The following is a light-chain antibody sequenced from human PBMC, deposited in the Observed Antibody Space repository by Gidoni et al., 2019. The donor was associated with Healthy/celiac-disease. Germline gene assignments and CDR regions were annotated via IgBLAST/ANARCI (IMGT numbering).Light chain of an antibody. CDR2: DAS. CDR3: QQYNSYPWT. Sequence: DIQMTHSPSTLSASVGDRVTITGRASQSISSWLAWYQQKPGKAPKLLIYDASSLESGVPSRFSGSGSGTEFTLTISSLQPDDFATYYCQQYNSYPWTFGQGTKVEIK. J-gene: IGKJ1*01. CDR1: QSISSW. V-gene: IGKV1-5*01.